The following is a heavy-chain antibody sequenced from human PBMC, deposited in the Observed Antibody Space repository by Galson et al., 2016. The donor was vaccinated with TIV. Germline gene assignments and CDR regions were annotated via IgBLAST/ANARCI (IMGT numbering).Heavy chain of an antibody. D-gene: IGHD3-10*01. J-gene: IGHJ4*02. V-gene: IGHV1-69*15. CDR3: ATLGGYFGSGSYKTDF. CDR1: GGTFSDYG. Sequence: QSGAEVKKPGSSMKVSCKASGGTFSDYGISWVRQAPGQGLEWMGRTIPIFHSAKSAQKFQDRVTITADESMSTVYMELSSLRSEDTAVYYCATLGGYFGSGSYKTDFWGQGTLVTVSS. CDR2: TIPIFHSA.